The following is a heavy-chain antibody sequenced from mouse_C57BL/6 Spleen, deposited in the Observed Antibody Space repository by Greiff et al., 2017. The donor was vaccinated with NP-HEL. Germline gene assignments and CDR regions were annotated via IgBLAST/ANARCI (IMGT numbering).Heavy chain of an antibody. D-gene: IGHD4-1*01. CDR3: ARGTGNYAMDY. CDR2: IDPSDSYT. J-gene: IGHJ4*01. V-gene: IGHV1-69*01. Sequence: QVQLKQPGAELVMPGASVKLSCKASGYTFTSYWMHWVKQRPGQGLEWIGEIDPSDSYTNYNQKFKGKSTLTVDKSSSTAYMQLSSLTSEDSAVYYCARGTGNYAMDYWGQGTSVTVSS. CDR1: GYTFTSYW.